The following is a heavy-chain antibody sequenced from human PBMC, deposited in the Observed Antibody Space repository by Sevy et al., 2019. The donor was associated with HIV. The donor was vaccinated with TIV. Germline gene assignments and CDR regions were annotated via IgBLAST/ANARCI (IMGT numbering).Heavy chain of an antibody. Sequence: SETLSLTCDVSSFSISNNFYWGWIWQPPGKGLEWIGSSYHSGTTYYCPSLNSRVTISVDMYNNQFALRLTSVTAADTAVYYCARARRPGTNYFCMDVWGKGTTVTVSS. V-gene: IGHV4-38-2*01. CDR3: ARARRPGTNYFCMDV. J-gene: IGHJ6*03. CDR1: SFSISNNFY. D-gene: IGHD1-1*01. CDR2: SYHSGTT.